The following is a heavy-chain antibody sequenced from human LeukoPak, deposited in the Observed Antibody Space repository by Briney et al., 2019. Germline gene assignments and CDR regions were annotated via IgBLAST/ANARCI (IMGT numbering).Heavy chain of an antibody. D-gene: IGHD1-26*01. Sequence: PGRSLRLSCAASGFTFRSYDTHWVRQAPGKGLEWVALISSDDDNKYFADFVKGRFTISRDNSKNTLYLHMNSLRTEDTAVYYCAKGDTTWELPHDYWGQGTLVTVSS. CDR2: ISSDDDNK. J-gene: IGHJ4*02. CDR1: GFTFRSYD. CDR3: AKGDTTWELPHDY. V-gene: IGHV3-30*18.